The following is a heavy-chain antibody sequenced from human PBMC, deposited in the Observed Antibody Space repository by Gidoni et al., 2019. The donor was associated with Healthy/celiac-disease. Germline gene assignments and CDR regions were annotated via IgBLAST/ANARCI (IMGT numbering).Heavy chain of an antibody. CDR2: ISDNGSNK. V-gene: IGHV3-30*18. J-gene: IGHJ2*01. D-gene: IGHD4-17*01. CDR1: GFPFSSYG. CDR3: AKEGPVTTPGYFDL. Sequence: QVQLVESGGGEVQPGRSLRLSCAASGFPFSSYGMHWVRQAPGKGLEWVAVISDNGSNKYYADSVKGRFTISRDNSKNTLYLQMNSLRAEDTAVYYCAKEGPVTTPGYFDLWGRGTLVTVSS.